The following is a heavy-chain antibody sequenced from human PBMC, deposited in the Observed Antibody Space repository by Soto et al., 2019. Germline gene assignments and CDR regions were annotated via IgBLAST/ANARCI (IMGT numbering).Heavy chain of an antibody. CDR3: ARASSEYYDILTGYYYYYYYMDV. V-gene: IGHV1-8*01. D-gene: IGHD3-9*01. Sequence: QVQLVQSGAEVKKPGASVKVSCKASGYTFTSYDINWVRQATGQGLEWMGWMNPNSGNTGYAQKFQGRVNMTRNTSISTAYMELSSLRSEDTAVYYCARASSEYYDILTGYYYYYYYMDVWGKGTTVTVSS. J-gene: IGHJ6*03. CDR2: MNPNSGNT. CDR1: GYTFTSYD.